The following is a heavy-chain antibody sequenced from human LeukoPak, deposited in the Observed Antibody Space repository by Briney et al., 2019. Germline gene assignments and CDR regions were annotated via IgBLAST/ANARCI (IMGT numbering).Heavy chain of an antibody. CDR1: GFTFSSSA. CDR3: AKRIVGAPYAFDI. J-gene: IGHJ3*02. CDR2: ISSSGGST. Sequence: GSLLLSCAASGFTFSSSAMSWVRQVPGKGLEWVSGISSSGGSTNYADSVRGRFTISRDNSKNTLYLQMNSLRAGDTAVYYCAKRIVGAPYAFDIWGQGTMVTVSS. D-gene: IGHD1-26*01. V-gene: IGHV3-23*01.